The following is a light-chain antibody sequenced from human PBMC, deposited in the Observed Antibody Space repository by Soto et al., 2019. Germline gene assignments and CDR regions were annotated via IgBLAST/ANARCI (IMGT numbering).Light chain of an antibody. CDR3: SSYTSSSTLV. V-gene: IGLV2-14*01. CDR2: EVS. Sequence: QSALTQPASVSGSPGQSITISCTGTSSDDGGYNYVSWYQQHPGKAPKLMIYEVSNRPSGVSNRFSGSKSGNTASLTISGPQAEDEADYYCSSYTSSSTLVFGGGTKLTVL. J-gene: IGLJ2*01. CDR1: SSDDGGYNY.